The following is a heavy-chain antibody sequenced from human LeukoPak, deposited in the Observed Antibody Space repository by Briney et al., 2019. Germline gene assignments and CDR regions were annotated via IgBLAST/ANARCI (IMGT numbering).Heavy chain of an antibody. CDR2: INPNSGGT. V-gene: IGHV1-2*02. Sequence: GASVKVSCKASGYTFTGYYMHWVRQAPGQGLEWMGWINPNSGGTNYAQKFQGRVTMTRDTSISTAYMELSRLSSDGTAVYYCARGPLTQYYYMDVWGKGTTVTVSS. J-gene: IGHJ6*03. CDR3: ARGPLTQYYYMDV. CDR1: GYTFTGYY.